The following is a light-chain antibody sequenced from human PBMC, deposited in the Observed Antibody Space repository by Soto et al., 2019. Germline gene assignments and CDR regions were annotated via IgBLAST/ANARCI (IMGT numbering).Light chain of an antibody. V-gene: IGLV1-40*01. CDR1: SSNIGAGYD. CDR2: GNN. CDR3: QSYDCSLRAYV. J-gene: IGLJ1*01. Sequence: QSALTQPPSVSGAPGQRVTIFCTGSSSNIGAGYDVHWYQQLPGTAPKLLIYGNNNRPSGVPDRFSGSKSGTSASLAITGLQAEDEADYYCQSYDCSLRAYVFGTGTKVTVL.